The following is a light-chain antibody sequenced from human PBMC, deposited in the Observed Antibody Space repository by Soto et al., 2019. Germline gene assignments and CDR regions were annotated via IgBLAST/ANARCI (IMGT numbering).Light chain of an antibody. CDR2: GAS. CDR1: QSVSSN. Sequence: EIVMTQSPATLSVSPGERATLSCRASQSVSSNLAWYQQKPGQAPRLLIYGASTRATGIPARFSGSGYGTEFTLTISSLQSGYLAVYYCQQYNNLPFTFGPGTKVDIK. J-gene: IGKJ3*01. V-gene: IGKV3-15*01. CDR3: QQYNNLPFT.